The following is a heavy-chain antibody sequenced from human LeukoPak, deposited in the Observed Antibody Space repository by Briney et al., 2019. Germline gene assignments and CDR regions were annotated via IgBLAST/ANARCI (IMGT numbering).Heavy chain of an antibody. Sequence: AESLSLTCTVSGGSITNSSYYWGWIRQPPGKGLKWIGSMYYSGRTYHNPSLKSRVTISIDTSKNQFSLKLSSVTAADTAIYYCASLRLVVGATNAFDIWGQGTMVSVSS. D-gene: IGHD2-15*01. CDR1: GGSITNSSYY. CDR2: MYYSGRT. V-gene: IGHV4-39*01. J-gene: IGHJ3*02. CDR3: ASLRLVVGATNAFDI.